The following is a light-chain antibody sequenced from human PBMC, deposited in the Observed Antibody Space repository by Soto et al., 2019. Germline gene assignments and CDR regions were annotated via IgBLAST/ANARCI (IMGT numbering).Light chain of an antibody. CDR1: QSVSNNY. CDR2: GVS. Sequence: EIVLTQSPGTLSLSPGERATLSCRASQSVSNNYLAWYQQKPGQAPRLLIYGVSNRATGIPDRFSGSGSGTDFTLTISRLEPEDFAVYYCQQYGSSPATFGQGTNLEIK. CDR3: QQYGSSPAT. V-gene: IGKV3-20*01. J-gene: IGKJ2*01.